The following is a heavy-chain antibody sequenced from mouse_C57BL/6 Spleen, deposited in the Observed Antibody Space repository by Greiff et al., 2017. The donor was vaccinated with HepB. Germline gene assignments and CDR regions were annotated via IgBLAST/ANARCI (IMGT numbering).Heavy chain of an antibody. V-gene: IGHV1-61*01. D-gene: IGHD1-1*01. CDR1: GYTFTSYW. CDR3: ARDYGSSYGYYFDY. Sequence: VQLQQPGAELVRPGSSVKLSCKASGYTFTSYWMDWVKQRPGQGLEWIGNIYPSDSETHYNQKFKDKATLTVDKSSSTAYMQLSSLTSEDSAVYYCARDYGSSYGYYFDYWGQGTTLTVSS. J-gene: IGHJ2*01. CDR2: IYPSDSET.